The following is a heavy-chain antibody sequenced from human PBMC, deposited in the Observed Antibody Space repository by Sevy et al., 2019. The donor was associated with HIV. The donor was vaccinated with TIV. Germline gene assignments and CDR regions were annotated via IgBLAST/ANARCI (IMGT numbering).Heavy chain of an antibody. Sequence: ASVKVSCKTSGYTFFNYGITWVRQAPGLGLEWMGWISSYNVKTNYAQKLQGRLTMTTDTSTSTAYMELRSLRSDDTAVYYCARWGGYYYDSSGLQGAYLDYWGQGTLVTVSS. CDR3: ARWGGYYYDSSGLQGAYLDY. V-gene: IGHV1-18*01. D-gene: IGHD3-22*01. J-gene: IGHJ4*02. CDR1: GYTFFNYG. CDR2: ISSYNVKT.